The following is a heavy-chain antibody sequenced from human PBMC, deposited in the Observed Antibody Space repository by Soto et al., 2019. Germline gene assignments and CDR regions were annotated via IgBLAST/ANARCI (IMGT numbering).Heavy chain of an antibody. CDR2: INQDGNED. D-gene: IGHD1-1*01. CDR1: GFTFSSYW. V-gene: IGHV3-7*01. J-gene: IGHJ4*02. CDR3: ARTGDGHHDFLDY. Sequence: PGGSLRLSRAASGFTFSSYWMNWVRQAPGKGLEWVANINQDGNEDNLLDSVKGRFTISRDNAKNSLFLQMNSLRVDDTAVYYCARTGDGHHDFLDYWGQGXLVTVYS.